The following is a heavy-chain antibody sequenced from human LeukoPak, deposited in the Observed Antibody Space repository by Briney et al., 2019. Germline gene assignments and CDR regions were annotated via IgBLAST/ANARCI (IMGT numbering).Heavy chain of an antibody. CDR1: GFTFSSYA. Sequence: PGGSLRLSCAASGFTFSSYAMSWVRQAPGKGLEWVSAISGSGGSTYYADSVEGRFTISRDNSKNTLYLQMNSLRAEDTAVYYCAKDQGYYDSSNFDYWGQGTLVTVSS. D-gene: IGHD3-22*01. CDR3: AKDQGYYDSSNFDY. J-gene: IGHJ4*02. CDR2: ISGSGGST. V-gene: IGHV3-23*01.